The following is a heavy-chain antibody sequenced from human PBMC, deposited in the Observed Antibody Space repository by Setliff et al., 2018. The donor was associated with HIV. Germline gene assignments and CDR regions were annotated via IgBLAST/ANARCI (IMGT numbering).Heavy chain of an antibody. D-gene: IGHD2-21*01. Sequence: GGSLRLSCKATGFSFSLYAMSWVRQAPGKGLEWVSSISGSGRKTYYGDSVKGRFTISRDNAKNSLYLQMNSLRAEDTAVYYCATDPRRLSYWGQGTLVTVSS. CDR2: ISGSGRKT. V-gene: IGHV3-23*01. J-gene: IGHJ1*01. CDR1: GFSFSLYA. CDR3: ATDPRRLSY.